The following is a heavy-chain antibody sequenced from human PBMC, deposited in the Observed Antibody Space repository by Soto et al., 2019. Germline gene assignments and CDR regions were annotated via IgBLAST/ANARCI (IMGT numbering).Heavy chain of an antibody. CDR2: IWYDGSNK. CDR1: GFTFSSYG. D-gene: IGHD3-10*01. CDR3: ARAPYYYGSGRRYYYYCMDV. Sequence: QVQLVESGGGVVQPGRSLRLSCAASGFTFSSYGMHWVRQAPGKGLEWVAVIWYDGSNKYYADSVKGRFTISRDNSKNTLYLQMNSLRAEDTAVYYCARAPYYYGSGRRYYYYCMDVWGQGTTVTVSS. V-gene: IGHV3-33*01. J-gene: IGHJ6*02.